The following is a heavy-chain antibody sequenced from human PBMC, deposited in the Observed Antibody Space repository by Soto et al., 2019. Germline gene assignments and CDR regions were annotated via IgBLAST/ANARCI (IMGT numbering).Heavy chain of an antibody. V-gene: IGHV3-23*01. D-gene: IGHD3-22*01. CDR3: AKMREDYYDSSRFDY. Sequence: EVQLLESGGGLVQPGGSLRLSCAASGFTFSSYAMSWVRQAPGKGLEWVSAISGSGGSTYYADSVKGRFTIARDNSKNTLYLQMNSLRAEDTAVYYCAKMREDYYDSSRFDYWGQGTLVTVSS. CDR1: GFTFSSYA. CDR2: ISGSGGST. J-gene: IGHJ4*02.